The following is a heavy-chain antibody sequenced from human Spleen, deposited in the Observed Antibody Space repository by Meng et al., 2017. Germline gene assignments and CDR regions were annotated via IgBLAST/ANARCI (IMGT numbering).Heavy chain of an antibody. Sequence: GESLKISCAASGFTFSSYAMSWVRQAPGQGLEWVSVISTIGGTTYYADSVKGRFTISRDNSKKTVYLQMNSLRAEDTAVYYCARGEGIAVAGTVFWGQGTLVTVSS. CDR2: ISTIGGTT. D-gene: IGHD6-19*01. V-gene: IGHV3-23*01. CDR3: ARGEGIAVAGTVF. CDR1: GFTFSSYA. J-gene: IGHJ4*02.